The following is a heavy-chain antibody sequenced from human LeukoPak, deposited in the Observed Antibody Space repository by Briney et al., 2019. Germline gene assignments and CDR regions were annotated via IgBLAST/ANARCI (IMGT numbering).Heavy chain of an antibody. V-gene: IGHV1-69*13. J-gene: IGHJ4*02. D-gene: IGHD3-22*01. CDR1: GGTFISYA. CDR2: IIPIFGTA. Sequence: ASVKVSCKASGGTFISYAISWVRQAPGQWLEWMGGIIPIFGTANYAQKFQGRVTITADESTSTAYMELSSLRSEDTAVYYCASCEPHEPIKLYYYDSSGYSPYYWGQGTLVTVSS. CDR3: ASCEPHEPIKLYYYDSSGYSPYY.